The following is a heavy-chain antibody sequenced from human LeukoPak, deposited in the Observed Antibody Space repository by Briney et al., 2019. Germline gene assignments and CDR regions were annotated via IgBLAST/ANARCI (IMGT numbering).Heavy chain of an antibody. CDR2: IYSGGST. J-gene: IGHJ4*02. D-gene: IGHD3-16*01. V-gene: IGHV3-53*01. Sequence: PGGSLRFSCAASGFTVSSNYMSWVRQAPGKGLEWVSIIYSGGSTYYADSVKGRFTISRDNSKNTLYLQRNSLRAEDTAVYYCAKNLRYWGQGTLVTVSS. CDR3: AKNLRY. CDR1: GFTVSSNY.